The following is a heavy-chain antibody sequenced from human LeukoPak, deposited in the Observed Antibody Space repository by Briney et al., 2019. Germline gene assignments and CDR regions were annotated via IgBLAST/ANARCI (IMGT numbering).Heavy chain of an antibody. CDR3: ASQSSGYYLGWFDP. CDR2: INYSGST. D-gene: IGHD3-22*01. Sequence: SETLSLTCTVSGGSISSYYWSWIRQPPGKGLEWIGYINYSGSTNYNPSLKSRVTISVDTSKNQFSLKLSSVTAADTAVYYCASQSSGYYLGWFDPWGQGTLVTVSS. V-gene: IGHV4-59*01. CDR1: GGSISSYY. J-gene: IGHJ5*02.